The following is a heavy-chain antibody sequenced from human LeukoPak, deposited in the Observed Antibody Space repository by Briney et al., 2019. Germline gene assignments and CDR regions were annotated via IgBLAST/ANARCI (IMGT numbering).Heavy chain of an antibody. J-gene: IGHJ4*02. CDR3: AKGYGSGSNRYYFDY. CDR2: ISGSGGST. D-gene: IGHD3-10*01. Sequence: GGSLRLSCAASGFTFSSYAMSWVRQAPGKGLEWVSAISGSGGSTYYADSVKGRFTISRDNSKNTLYLQMNSLRAEDTAVYYCAKGYGSGSNRYYFDYWGQGTLVTVSS. CDR1: GFTFSSYA. V-gene: IGHV3-23*01.